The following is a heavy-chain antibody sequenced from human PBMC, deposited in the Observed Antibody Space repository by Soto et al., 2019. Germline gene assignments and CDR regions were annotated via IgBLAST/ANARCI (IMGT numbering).Heavy chain of an antibody. CDR1: GFSFSGYA. Sequence: EVQLLDSGGGLVQPGGSLRLSCAASGFSFSGYAMNWVRQAPGKGLEWVSEISATGGSTFYADFVKGRFTISRDNSKNTLYLHLTSLRDEDTARYYCAKASSAWYDSKSYYFDDWGPGTLVTVSS. D-gene: IGHD6-19*01. CDR3: AKASSAWYDSKSYYFDD. CDR2: ISATGGST. J-gene: IGHJ4*02. V-gene: IGHV3-23*01.